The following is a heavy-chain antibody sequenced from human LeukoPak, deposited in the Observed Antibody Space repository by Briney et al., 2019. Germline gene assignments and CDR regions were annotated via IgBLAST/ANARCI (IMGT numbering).Heavy chain of an antibody. J-gene: IGHJ4*02. D-gene: IGHD3-10*01. Sequence: ASVKVSCKASGGTFSSYAISWVRQAPGQGLEWMGGIIPIFGTANYARKFQGRVTITADESTSTAYMELSSLRSEDTAVYYCARDKLEYYYGSSWGQGTLVTVSS. CDR1: GGTFSSYA. CDR3: ARDKLEYYYGSS. V-gene: IGHV1-69*13. CDR2: IIPIFGTA.